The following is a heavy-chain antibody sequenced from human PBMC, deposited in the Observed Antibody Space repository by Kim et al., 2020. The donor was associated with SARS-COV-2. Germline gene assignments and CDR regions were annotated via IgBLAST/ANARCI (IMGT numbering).Heavy chain of an antibody. D-gene: IGHD6-6*01. V-gene: IGHV3-21*01. J-gene: IGHJ3*02. Sequence: DSVKRRFTISRDNAKTSLYLQMNSLRAEDTAVYYCARDVPYSSSSHAFDIWGQGTMVTVSS. CDR3: ARDVPYSSSSHAFDI.